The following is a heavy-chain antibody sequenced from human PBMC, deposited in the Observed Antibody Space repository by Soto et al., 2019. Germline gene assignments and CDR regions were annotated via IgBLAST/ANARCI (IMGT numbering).Heavy chain of an antibody. J-gene: IGHJ4*02. CDR3: ARDSYYDSSGYLPLDY. CDR1: GFTFSSYG. Sequence: PGGSLRLSCAASGFTFSSYGMHWVRQAPGKGLEWVAVIWYDGSNKYYADSVKGRFTISRDNSKNTLYLQMNSLRAEDTAVYYCARDSYYDSSGYLPLDYWGQGTLVTSPQ. D-gene: IGHD3-22*01. V-gene: IGHV3-33*01. CDR2: IWYDGSNK.